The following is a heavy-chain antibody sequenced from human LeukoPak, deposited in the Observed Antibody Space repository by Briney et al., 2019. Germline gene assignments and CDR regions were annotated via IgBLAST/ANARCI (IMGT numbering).Heavy chain of an antibody. CDR1: GGSISSGNYY. CDR2: IQSSGTT. CDR3: ARGVSQVRGMWFDP. D-gene: IGHD3-10*01. V-gene: IGHV4-61*02. Sequence: SETLSLTCTVSGGSISSGNYYWSWIRQPAGKGLEWIGRIQSSGTTDYNPSLRSRVTISVDTSKNHLSLKVNSVTDADTAIYYCARGVSQVRGMWFDPWGQGTLVTVSS. J-gene: IGHJ5*02.